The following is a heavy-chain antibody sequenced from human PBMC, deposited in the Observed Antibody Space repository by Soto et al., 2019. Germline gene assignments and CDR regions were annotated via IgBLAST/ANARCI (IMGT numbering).Heavy chain of an antibody. V-gene: IGHV3-30*18. J-gene: IGHJ4*02. CDR1: GFTFSSYG. D-gene: IGHD1-26*01. CDR2: ISYDGSNK. CDR3: AKDQSASGSYFDY. Sequence: VQLVESGGGVVQPGRSLRLSCAASGFTFSSYGMHWVRQAPGKGLEWVAVISYDGSNKYYADSVKGRFTISRDNSKNTLYLQMNSLRAEDTAVYYCAKDQSASGSYFDYWGQGTLVTVSS.